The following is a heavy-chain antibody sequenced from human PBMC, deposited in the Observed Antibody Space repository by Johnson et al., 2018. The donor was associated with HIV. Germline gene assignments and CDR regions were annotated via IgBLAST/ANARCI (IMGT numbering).Heavy chain of an antibody. J-gene: IGHJ3*02. CDR1: GFTFSRYG. V-gene: IGHV3-74*02. D-gene: IGHD5-12*01. CDR2: INSDGGST. Sequence: VQLVESGGGVVQPGRSLRLSCAASGFTFSRYGMHWVRQAPGKGLVWVARINSDGGSTSYVDSVKGRFTISRDNARNTLYLQMNSLRPEDTAVYYCAKDQHGPLVPTVMRDDAFDIWG. CDR3: AKDQHGPLVPTVMRDDAFDI.